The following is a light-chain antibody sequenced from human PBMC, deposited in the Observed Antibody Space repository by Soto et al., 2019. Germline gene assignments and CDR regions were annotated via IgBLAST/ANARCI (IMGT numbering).Light chain of an antibody. CDR2: EVS. Sequence: QSALTQAASVSGSPGQSITISCTGTSSDVGSYNLVSWYQQNAGKAPKIMIYEVSKRPAGVSNRFSGSKSGNTASLTISGLQAEDEAAYYCCSYAGSSTLVFGGGTKLTVL. V-gene: IGLV2-23*02. CDR3: CSYAGSSTLV. J-gene: IGLJ2*01. CDR1: SSDVGSYNL.